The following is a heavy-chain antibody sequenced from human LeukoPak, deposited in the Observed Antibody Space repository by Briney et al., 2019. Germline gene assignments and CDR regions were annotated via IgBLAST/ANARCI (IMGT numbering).Heavy chain of an antibody. CDR3: VKDRWVDY. CDR2: ISSDGVKT. V-gene: IGHV3-64D*09. J-gene: IGHJ4*02. Sequence: GGSLRLSCSVSGFTFSAYAMHWVRQAPGRGLQYVSSISSDGVKTYYADSVKGRFTISRDSSKNTLYLQMSSLRLEDTAVYYCVKDRWVDYWGQGVLVTVSS. D-gene: IGHD5-24*01. CDR1: GFTFSAYA.